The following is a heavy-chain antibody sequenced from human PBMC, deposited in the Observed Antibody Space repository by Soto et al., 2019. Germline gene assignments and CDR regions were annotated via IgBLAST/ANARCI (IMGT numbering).Heavy chain of an antibody. CDR3: ARVWGGAFDI. CDR2: IYYSGST. Sequence: QVQLQESGPGLVKPSETLSLTCTVSGGSISSYYWSWIRQPPGKGLEWIGYIYYSGSTNYNPSLKSRVTISVDTSKNQFSLKLSSVPAADTAVYYCARVWGGAFDIWGKGTMVTVSS. D-gene: IGHD3-10*01. V-gene: IGHV4-59*01. CDR1: GGSISSYY. J-gene: IGHJ3*02.